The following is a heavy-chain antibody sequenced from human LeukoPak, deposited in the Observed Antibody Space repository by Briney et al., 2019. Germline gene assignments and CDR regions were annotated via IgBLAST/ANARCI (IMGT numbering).Heavy chain of an antibody. V-gene: IGHV3-21*01. J-gene: IGHJ6*03. CDR2: ITSSGTYI. CDR1: GFDFNNYN. CDR3: ARDPYSGSYGDYYYYYMDV. D-gene: IGHD1-26*01. Sequence: PGGSLRLSCAASGFDFNNYNMNWVRQAPGKRLEWVSSITSSGTYIYYADSVKGRFTISRDNAKNSLHLQMNSLRPEDTAVYYCARDPYSGSYGDYYYYYMDVWGKGTTVTISS.